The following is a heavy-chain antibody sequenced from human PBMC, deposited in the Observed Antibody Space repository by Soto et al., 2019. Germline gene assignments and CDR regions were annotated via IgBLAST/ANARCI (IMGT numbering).Heavy chain of an antibody. CDR2: IYYSGST. Sequence: SETLSLTCTVSGGSISSSSYYWGWIRQPPGKGLEWIGSIYYSGSTYYNPSLKSRVTISVDTSKNQFSRKLSSVTAADTAVYYCARLGGDGYNLTDAFDIWGQGTMVTVSS. V-gene: IGHV4-39*01. CDR1: GGSISSSSYY. J-gene: IGHJ3*02. CDR3: ARLGGDGYNLTDAFDI. D-gene: IGHD5-12*01.